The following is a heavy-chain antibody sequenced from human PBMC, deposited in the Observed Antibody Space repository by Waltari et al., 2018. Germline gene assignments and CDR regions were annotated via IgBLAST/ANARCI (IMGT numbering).Heavy chain of an antibody. Sequence: VHVEESGGGLMQPGGSLRLSCAASEFTGSSFYLAWVRQAPGKGLEWFSLIYRCGDTYYADSVKGRFTISRDNSKNMVYLQMNSLRADDTAVYYCARETGVAVAGYGLDIWGQGTTVTVSS. D-gene: IGHD2-15*01. V-gene: IGHV3-53*01. CDR3: ARETGVAVAGYGLDI. J-gene: IGHJ6*02. CDR2: IYRCGDT. CDR1: EFTGSSFY.